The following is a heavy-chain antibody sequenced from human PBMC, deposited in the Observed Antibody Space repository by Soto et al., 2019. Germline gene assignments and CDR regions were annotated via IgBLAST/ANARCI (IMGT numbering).Heavy chain of an antibody. CDR3: ARGIQFRHYFDS. CDR1: GFSVSGSY. V-gene: IGHV3-53*01. J-gene: IGHJ4*02. D-gene: IGHD1-1*01. CDR2: IFAGGNT. Sequence: GSLRLSCAASGFSVSGSYISWVRQVPGEGLEWVSVIFAGGNTYYADSVRGRFSISRDTSKNTVSLQMNSLRADDTALYYCARGIQFRHYFDSWGPGTLVTSPQ.